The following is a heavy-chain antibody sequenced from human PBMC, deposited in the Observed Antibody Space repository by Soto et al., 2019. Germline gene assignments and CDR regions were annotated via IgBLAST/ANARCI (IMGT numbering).Heavy chain of an antibody. CDR1: GGTFSSYA. CDR2: IIPIFGTA. CDR3: GRSWYYYYGMEV. Sequence: QVQMVQSGAEVKKPGSSVKVSCKASGGTFSSYAISWVRQAPGQGLEWMGGIIPIFGTANYAQKFQGRVTLTADETTSAADMELSSLRSEDTAVYYCGRSWYYYYGMEVWVQGTTVTVSS. V-gene: IGHV1-69*01. D-gene: IGHD6-13*01. J-gene: IGHJ6*02.